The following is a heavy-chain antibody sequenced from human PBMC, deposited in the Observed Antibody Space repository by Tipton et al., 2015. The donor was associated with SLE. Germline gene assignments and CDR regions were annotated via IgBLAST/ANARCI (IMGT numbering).Heavy chain of an antibody. CDR2: FYYSGAT. V-gene: IGHV4-59*04. J-gene: IGHJ4*02. CDR3: ARDTRDWFLSES. CDR1: GGSITSYY. Sequence: TLSLTCTVSGGSITSYYWSWIRQPPGKGLEWIGYFYYSGATYYNPSLQSRVTMPVDTSKNQFSLNLSSVTAADTAVYYCARDTRDWFLSESWGQGALVTVSS. D-gene: IGHD3-9*01.